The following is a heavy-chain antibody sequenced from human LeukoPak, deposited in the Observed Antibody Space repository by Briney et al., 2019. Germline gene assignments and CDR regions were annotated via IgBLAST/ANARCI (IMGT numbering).Heavy chain of an antibody. Sequence: GGSLRLSCAASGLTFSSYWMNWVRQAPGKGLEWLAKIKQDGSEKFYVDSVKGRFTISRDNAKNSLYLQMNSLRAEDTAVYYCAKSINYYDSSGYYYTGGFDYWGQGTLVTVSS. V-gene: IGHV3-7*03. CDR2: IKQDGSEK. J-gene: IGHJ4*02. CDR3: AKSINYYDSSGYYYTGGFDY. CDR1: GLTFSSYW. D-gene: IGHD3-22*01.